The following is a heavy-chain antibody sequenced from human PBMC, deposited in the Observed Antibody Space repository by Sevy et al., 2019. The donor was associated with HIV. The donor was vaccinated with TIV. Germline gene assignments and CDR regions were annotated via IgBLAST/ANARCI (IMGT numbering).Heavy chain of an antibody. V-gene: IGHV3-23*01. D-gene: IGHD3-10*01. CDR1: GFTFSSYA. CDR3: AKVAHYYGSGSETNYYYGMDV. CDR2: ISGSGGST. J-gene: IGHJ6*02. Sequence: GGSLRLSCAASGFTFSSYAMSWVRQAPGRGLEWVSAISGSGGSTYYADSVKGRFTISRDNSKNTLYLQMNSLRAEDTAVYYCAKVAHYYGSGSETNYYYGMDVWGQWTTVTVSS.